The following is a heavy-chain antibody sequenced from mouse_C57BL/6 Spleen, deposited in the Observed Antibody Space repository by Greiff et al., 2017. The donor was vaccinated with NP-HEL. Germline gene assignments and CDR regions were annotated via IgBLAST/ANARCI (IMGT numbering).Heavy chain of an antibody. CDR2: ISDGGSYT. J-gene: IGHJ4*01. CDR3: ARDRDYYGSSYNYAMDY. D-gene: IGHD1-1*01. Sequence: EVKLVESGGGLVKPGGSLKLSCAASGFTFSSYAMSWVRQTPEKRLEWVATISDGGSYTYYPDNVKGRFTISRDNAKNNLYLQMSLLKSEDTAMYYCARDRDYYGSSYNYAMDYWGQGTSVTVSS. V-gene: IGHV5-4*01. CDR1: GFTFSSYA.